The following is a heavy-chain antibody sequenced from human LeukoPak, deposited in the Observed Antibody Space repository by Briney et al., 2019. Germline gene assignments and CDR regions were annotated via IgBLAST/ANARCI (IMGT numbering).Heavy chain of an antibody. Sequence: GGSLRLSCAASGFTFGVSTMHWVRQASGKVLEWVGRIRSKANTYATAYSASVKGRFTISRDDSKNTAYLQMNSLKTEDTAVYYCTVSGIASDAFDIWGQGTMVTVSS. CDR3: TVSGIASDAFDI. D-gene: IGHD2-21*01. V-gene: IGHV3-73*01. CDR2: IRSKANTYAT. J-gene: IGHJ3*02. CDR1: GFTFGVST.